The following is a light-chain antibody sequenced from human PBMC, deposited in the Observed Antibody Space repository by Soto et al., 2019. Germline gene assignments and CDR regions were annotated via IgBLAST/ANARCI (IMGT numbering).Light chain of an antibody. CDR2: GAS. J-gene: IGKJ2*01. V-gene: IGKV3-20*01. CDR1: QSVSSNY. CDR3: QQYCSSPPFA. Sequence: EIVLTQSPGTLYLSPGERATLSCRASQSVSSNYIAWYQQNPGQAPRLLIYGASTRDTVIPDRFSGSGSGTDFKLTINRLEPEDFAVYFCQQYCSSPPFAFGQGTKVEIK.